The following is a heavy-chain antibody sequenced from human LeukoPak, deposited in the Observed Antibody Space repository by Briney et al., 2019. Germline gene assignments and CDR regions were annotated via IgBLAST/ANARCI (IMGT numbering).Heavy chain of an antibody. D-gene: IGHD1-26*01. CDR3: ARSVFGSTRRHYMDV. CDR1: GGSISSSSYY. CDR2: IYYSGST. J-gene: IGHJ6*03. Sequence: SETLSLTCTVSGGSISSSSYYWGWIRQPPGKGLEWIGSIYYSGSTYYNPSLKSRVTISVDTSKNQFSLKLSSVTAADTAVYYCARSVFGSTRRHYMDVWGKGTTVTISS. V-gene: IGHV4-39*01.